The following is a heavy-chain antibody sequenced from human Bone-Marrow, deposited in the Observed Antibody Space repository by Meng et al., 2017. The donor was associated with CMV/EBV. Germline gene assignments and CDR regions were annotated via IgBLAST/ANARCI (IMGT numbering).Heavy chain of an antibody. CDR2: IKQDGSEK. J-gene: IGHJ4*02. Sequence: GESLKISCAASGFTFSSYWMSWVRQAPGKGLEWVANIKQDGSEKYYVDSVKGRFTISRDNAKTSLYLQRNSLRDEATAVYYCARCEWNHAFDSWGQGTLVTVSS. CDR3: ARCEWNHAFDS. V-gene: IGHV3-7*01. CDR1: GFTFSSYW. D-gene: IGHD1-14*01.